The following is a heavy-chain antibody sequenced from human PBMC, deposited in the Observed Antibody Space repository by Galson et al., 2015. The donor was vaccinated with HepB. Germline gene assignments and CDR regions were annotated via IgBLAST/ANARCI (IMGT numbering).Heavy chain of an antibody. V-gene: IGHV1-69*04. CDR1: GGTLSSYA. D-gene: IGHD6-19*01. J-gene: IGHJ4*02. CDR3: ARYSSGRTLGY. Sequence: SVKVSCKASGGTLSSYAISWVRQAPGQGLEWMGRIIPILDRANYAQKFQGRVTMTTDTSTSTAYMELRSLRSDDTAVYYCARYSSGRTLGYWGQGTLVTVSS. CDR2: IIPILDRA.